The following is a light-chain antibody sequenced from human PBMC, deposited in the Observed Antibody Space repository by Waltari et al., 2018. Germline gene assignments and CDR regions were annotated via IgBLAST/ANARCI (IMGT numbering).Light chain of an antibody. V-gene: IGKV3D-20*02. Sequence: EIVLTQSPGTLSLSPGERAPLSCRASQSLSNNYVAWYQHKPGQAPRPLIYDASRRATGIPDRFGGSGSGTDFTLTISSLEPEDFAVYYCQHRNNWPAFGPGTKVNVK. CDR1: QSLSNNY. CDR3: QHRNNWPA. CDR2: DAS. J-gene: IGKJ3*01.